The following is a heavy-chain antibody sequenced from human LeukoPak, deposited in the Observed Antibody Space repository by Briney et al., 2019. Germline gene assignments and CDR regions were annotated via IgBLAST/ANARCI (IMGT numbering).Heavy chain of an antibody. CDR1: GYTFTGYY. Sequence: ASVKVSCKASGYTFTGYYMHWVRQAPGQGLEWMGWINPNSGGTNYAQKFQGRVTMTRDTSISTAYMELSRLRSDDTAMYYWARDKVAAAGLQADFYYFLYMDVWGKGTTVTVSS. CDR2: INPNSGGT. D-gene: IGHD6-13*01. V-gene: IGHV1-2*02. CDR3: ARDKVAAAGLQADFYYFLYMDV. J-gene: IGHJ6*03.